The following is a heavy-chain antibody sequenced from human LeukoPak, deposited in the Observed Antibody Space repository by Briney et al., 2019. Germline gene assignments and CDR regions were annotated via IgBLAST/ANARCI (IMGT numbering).Heavy chain of an antibody. CDR3: ARRSYYDFWSGYYPTDYYFGY. CDR2: IYYSGST. D-gene: IGHD3-3*01. CDR1: GGSVSSGSYY. Sequence: PSETLSLTCTVSGGSVSSGSYYWSWIRQPPGKGLEWIGYIYYSGSTNYNPSLKSRVTISVDTSKNQFSLKLSSVTAADTAVYYCARRSYYDFWSGYYPTDYYFGYWGQGTLVTVSS. J-gene: IGHJ4*02. V-gene: IGHV4-61*01.